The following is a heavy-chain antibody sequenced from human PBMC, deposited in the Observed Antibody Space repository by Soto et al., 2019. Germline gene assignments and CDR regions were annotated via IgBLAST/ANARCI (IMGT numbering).Heavy chain of an antibody. CDR1: GGSISRYY. Sequence: SETLSLTCTVSGGSISRYYWSWIRQPPGKGLEWIGFIYNTGTTVYNPSLKSRVTISVDTSKNQFSLKLTSVTAADTAVYYCARDPAPWGQGTLVTVSS. V-gene: IGHV4-59*12. CDR3: ARDPAP. CDR2: IYNTGTT. J-gene: IGHJ5*02.